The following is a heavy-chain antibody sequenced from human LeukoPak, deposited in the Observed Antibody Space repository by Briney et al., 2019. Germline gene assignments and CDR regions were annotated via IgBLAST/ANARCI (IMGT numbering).Heavy chain of an antibody. Sequence: PSETLSLTCIVSGGSISSNSYYWGWIRQPPGKGLEWIVSMYYSGSTYYNPSLKSRVTISVDTSKNQFSLKLSSVTAADTAVYYCARRRPGSRFKAFDIWGQGTMVTVSS. V-gene: IGHV4-39*07. J-gene: IGHJ3*02. CDR2: MYYSGST. CDR1: GGSISSNSYY. CDR3: ARRRPGSRFKAFDI. D-gene: IGHD3-3*01.